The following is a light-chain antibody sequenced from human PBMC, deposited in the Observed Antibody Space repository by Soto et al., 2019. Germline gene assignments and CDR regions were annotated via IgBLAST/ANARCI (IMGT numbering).Light chain of an antibody. CDR1: QSVSNF. CDR3: QQRSTWPPFT. CDR2: DAS. V-gene: IGKV3-11*01. Sequence: EIVLTQSPATLSLSPGERATLSCRASQSVSNFLAWYQQKPGQAPRLLIYDASNRATGIPARFSGAGSGTDFTLTISSLEPEDFAVYYCQQRSTWPPFTFGPGTKVDIK. J-gene: IGKJ3*01.